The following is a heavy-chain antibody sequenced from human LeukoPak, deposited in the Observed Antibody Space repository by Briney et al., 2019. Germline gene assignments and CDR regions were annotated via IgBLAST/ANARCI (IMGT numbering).Heavy chain of an antibody. CDR3: AGGVTYYDFWSGYYNGWFDP. Sequence: SETLSLTCTVSGGSISSHYWSWIRQPPGKGLEWIGYIYYSGSTNYNPSLKSRVTISVDTSKNQFSLKLSSVTPADPAVYYCAGGVTYYDFWSGYYNGWFDPWGQGTLVTVSS. CDR1: GGSISSHY. D-gene: IGHD3-3*01. CDR2: IYYSGST. V-gene: IGHV4-59*11. J-gene: IGHJ5*02.